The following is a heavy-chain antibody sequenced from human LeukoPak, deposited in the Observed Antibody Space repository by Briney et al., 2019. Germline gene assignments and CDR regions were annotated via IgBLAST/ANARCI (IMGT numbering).Heavy chain of an antibody. V-gene: IGHV4-4*09. D-gene: IGHD3-10*01. Sequence: SETLFLTCSVSGASMDNHYWSWIRQPPGKALEWIGYIYTSGSTNYNPSLKSRVSMSVDTSKNEFSLRLSSVTAADTALYYCATRPAETIWFGVFDYWSRGTLVTVSS. CDR3: ATRPAETIWFGVFDY. CDR2: IYTSGST. J-gene: IGHJ4*02. CDR1: GASMDNHY.